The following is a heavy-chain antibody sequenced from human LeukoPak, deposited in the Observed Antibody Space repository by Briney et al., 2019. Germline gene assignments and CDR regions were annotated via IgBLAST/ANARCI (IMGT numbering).Heavy chain of an antibody. D-gene: IGHD3-10*01. CDR1: GFTFSSYA. Sequence: GGSLRLSCAASGFTFSSYAMTWVRQAPGKGLEWVSSISNSGTSTYYADSVKGRFSISRDNSKNTLYLQMNGLRVEDTAVYYCVKDTGRGDFWGQGTLVTVSS. V-gene: IGHV3-23*01. CDR2: ISNSGTST. J-gene: IGHJ4*02. CDR3: VKDTGRGDF.